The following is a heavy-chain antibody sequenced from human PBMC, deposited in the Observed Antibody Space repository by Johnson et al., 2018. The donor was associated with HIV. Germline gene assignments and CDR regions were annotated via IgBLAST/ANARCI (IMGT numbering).Heavy chain of an antibody. Sequence: VLLVESGGGVVRPGGSLRLSCAASGFTFDDYGMSWVRQGRGEGLEWVSGMGTAGDRHYADSVNGRFTVSRENAKNSLHLQMNNLRAGDTAVYYCARTSTPYDTHVGPFDIWGQGTMVTVSS. CDR3: ARTSTPYDTHVGPFDI. CDR1: GFTFDDYG. D-gene: IGHD3-22*01. J-gene: IGHJ3*02. V-gene: IGHV3-13*01. CDR2: MGTAGDR.